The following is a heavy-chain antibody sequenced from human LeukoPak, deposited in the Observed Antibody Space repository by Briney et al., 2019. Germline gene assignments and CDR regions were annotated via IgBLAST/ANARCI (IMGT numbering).Heavy chain of an antibody. V-gene: IGHV3-64*01. CDR1: GFTFSSYA. CDR2: ISSNGGST. CDR3: ARGGIAAAGRGGFDP. D-gene: IGHD6-13*01. J-gene: IGHJ5*02. Sequence: GGSLRLSCAASGFTFSSYAMHWVRQAPGKGLEYVSAISSNGGSTYYANSVKGRFTISRDNSKNTLYLQMGSLRAEDMAVYYCARGGIAAAGRGGFDPWGQGTLVTVSS.